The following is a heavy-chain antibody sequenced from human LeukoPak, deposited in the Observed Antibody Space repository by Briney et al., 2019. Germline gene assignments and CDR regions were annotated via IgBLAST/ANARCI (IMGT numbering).Heavy chain of an antibody. V-gene: IGHV3-48*04. CDR2: ISSSSRTI. Sequence: GGSLRLSCTASGFTFNSYGMNWVRQAPGKGLEWVSHISSSSRTIYYADSVKGRLTISRDNAENSLYLQMNSLRAEDTAVYYCARGYSSSPGANNYSYYYMDAWGKGTTVTVSS. D-gene: IGHD6-6*01. J-gene: IGHJ6*03. CDR1: GFTFNSYG. CDR3: ARGYSSSPGANNYSYYYMDA.